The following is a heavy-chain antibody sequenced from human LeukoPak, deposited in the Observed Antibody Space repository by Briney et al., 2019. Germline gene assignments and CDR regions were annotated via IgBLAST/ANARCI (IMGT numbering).Heavy chain of an antibody. Sequence: GGSLRLSCAASGFTFSSYGMHWVRQAPGKGLEWVAVIWYDGSNKYYADSVKGRFTISRDNSKNTLYLQMNSLRAEDTAVYYCARDGGYSYGYFDYWGQGTLITVSS. CDR1: GFTFSSYG. CDR3: ARDGGYSYGYFDY. CDR2: IWYDGSNK. J-gene: IGHJ4*02. D-gene: IGHD5-18*01. V-gene: IGHV3-33*01.